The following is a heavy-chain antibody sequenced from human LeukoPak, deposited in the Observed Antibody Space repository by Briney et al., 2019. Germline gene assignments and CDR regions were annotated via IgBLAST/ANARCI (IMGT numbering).Heavy chain of an antibody. CDR3: ARDHYGSGSYNTFDI. V-gene: IGHV3-48*03. J-gene: IGHJ3*02. CDR1: GFTFSNYE. D-gene: IGHD3-10*01. Sequence: GGSLRLSCAASGFTFSNYEMNWVRQAPGKGLEWVSSIGSSGTSLYYADSVKGRFTISRDNAKNSLYLQMNSLRAEDTAVYYCARDHYGSGSYNTFDIWGQGTVVTVSS. CDR2: IGSSGTSL.